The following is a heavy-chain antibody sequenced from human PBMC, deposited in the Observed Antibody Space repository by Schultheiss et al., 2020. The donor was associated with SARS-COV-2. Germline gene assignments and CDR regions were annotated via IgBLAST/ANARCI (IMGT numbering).Heavy chain of an antibody. V-gene: IGHV4-39*01. CDR2: IYYSGST. D-gene: IGHD4-11*01. Sequence: GSLRLSCAASGFTFSSYSMNWVRQAPGKGLEWIGSIYYSGSTYYNPSLKSRVTISVDTSKNQFSLKLSSVTAADTAVYYCARHPVSTTVKGNWFDPWGQGTLVTVSS. CDR1: GFTFSSYSMN. CDR3: ARHPVSTTVKGNWFDP. J-gene: IGHJ5*02.